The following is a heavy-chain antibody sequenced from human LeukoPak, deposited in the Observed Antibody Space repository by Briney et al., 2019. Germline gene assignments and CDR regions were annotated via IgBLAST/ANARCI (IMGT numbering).Heavy chain of an antibody. Sequence: GGSLRLSCAASGFTFSSFSMSWVRQAPGKGLEWVSAISVSGDATYYADSVKGRFTISRDHSKTTLYLLMNSLRAEDTAIYYCAKDSPVLTYWGQGTLVTVSS. CDR2: ISVSGDAT. V-gene: IGHV3-23*01. CDR3: AKDSPVLTY. J-gene: IGHJ4*02. CDR1: GFTFSSFS.